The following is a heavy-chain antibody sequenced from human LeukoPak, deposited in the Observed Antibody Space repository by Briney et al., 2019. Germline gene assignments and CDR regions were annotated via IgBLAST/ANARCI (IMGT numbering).Heavy chain of an antibody. V-gene: IGHV1-2*02. CDR2: INPHSGVT. D-gene: IGHD3-10*01. CDR3: ARDDNYGSGQPDD. J-gene: IGHJ4*02. CDR1: GYIFSDYY. Sequence: GASVKVSCKTSGYIFSDYYLHWVRQAPGQGLEWMGWINPHSGVTNYAQKFQGRVTMTTDTSTSTVYMELRSLRSDDTAVYYCARDDNYGSGQPDDWGQGTLVTVSS.